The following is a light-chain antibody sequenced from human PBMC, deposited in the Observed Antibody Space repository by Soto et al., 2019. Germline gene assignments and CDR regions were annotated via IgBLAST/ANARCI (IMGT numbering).Light chain of an antibody. CDR2: GAS. Sequence: EIVLTQSPGTLSLSPGERATLSCRASQSVSSSYLAGYQQKPGQAPRLLIYGASSRATGIPGRFSGSGSGTDVTLTISRLEPVDLAVYYCQQYGSSLMYTFGQGTKLEIK. CDR3: QQYGSSLMYT. J-gene: IGKJ2*01. V-gene: IGKV3-20*01. CDR1: QSVSSSY.